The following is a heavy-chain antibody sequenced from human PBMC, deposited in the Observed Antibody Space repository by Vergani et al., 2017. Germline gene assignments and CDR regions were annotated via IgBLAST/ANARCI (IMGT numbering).Heavy chain of an antibody. CDR3: ARNYDILTGYYSYYGMDV. D-gene: IGHD3-9*01. Sequence: QVQLQESGPGLVKPPGTLSLTCAVSGGSISSSNWWSWVRQPPGKGLEWIGEIYHSGSTNYNPSLKSRVTISVDKSKNQFSLKLRSVTAADTAVYYCARNYDILTGYYSYYGMDVWGQGTTVTVSS. V-gene: IGHV4-4*03. CDR1: GGSISSSNW. CDR2: IYHSGST. J-gene: IGHJ6*02.